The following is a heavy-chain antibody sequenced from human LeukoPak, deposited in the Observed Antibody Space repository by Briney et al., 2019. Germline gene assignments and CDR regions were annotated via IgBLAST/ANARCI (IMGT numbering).Heavy chain of an antibody. CDR2: IYPGDSDT. J-gene: IGHJ4*02. Sequence: GESLKISCKVSEYGFTYYWFGGWRRMPGKGREWWGIIYPGDSDTRYRPSFQGQVTISVDKSISTAYLQWSSLKASDTAMYYCARQDGNSKYYFDYWGQGTLVTVSS. D-gene: IGHD1-1*01. CDR3: ARQDGNSKYYFDY. CDR1: EYGFTYYW. V-gene: IGHV5-51*01.